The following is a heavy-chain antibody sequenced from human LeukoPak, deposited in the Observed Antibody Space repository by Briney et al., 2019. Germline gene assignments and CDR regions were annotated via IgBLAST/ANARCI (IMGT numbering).Heavy chain of an antibody. J-gene: IGHJ4*02. Sequence: GGSLRLFCTASKFTFSHYSMQWVRQAPGKGLEWVAVISSDGSIKVYADSVKGRFTLSRDNSINTVDLQMNSLRAEGTAVYYCVKEYHSRGFGAYFDYWGQGTLVTVSS. CDR1: KFTFSHYS. V-gene: IGHV3-30*18. D-gene: IGHD3-3*01. CDR3: VKEYHSRGFGAYFDY. CDR2: ISSDGSIK.